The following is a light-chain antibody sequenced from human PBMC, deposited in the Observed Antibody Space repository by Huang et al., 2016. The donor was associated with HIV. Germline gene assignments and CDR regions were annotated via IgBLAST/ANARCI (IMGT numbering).Light chain of an antibody. Sequence: EIVLTQSPATLSLSPGERATLSCRASQSVSSYLAWYQQKPGQAPRLLLYDASNRATGSPARFSGSGSGTGFTLTISSLGPEDFAVYYCQQRSNWPPWTFGQGTKVEIK. CDR2: DAS. CDR1: QSVSSY. J-gene: IGKJ1*01. V-gene: IGKV3-11*01. CDR3: QQRSNWPPWT.